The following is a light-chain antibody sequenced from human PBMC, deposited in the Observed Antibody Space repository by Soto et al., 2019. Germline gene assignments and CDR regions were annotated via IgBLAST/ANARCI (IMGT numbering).Light chain of an antibody. V-gene: IGLV1-47*02. CDR3: AAWDDSLSGVV. Sequence: QSVLTQPPSASGTPGQRVTISCSGSGSNIGSNYVFWYQHLPGTAPKLLIYSHNQRPSGVPERFSGSTFGTSASLAISGLRSEDEGDYHCAAWDDSLSGVVFGGGTKLTVL. CDR1: GSNIGSNY. CDR2: SHN. J-gene: IGLJ2*01.